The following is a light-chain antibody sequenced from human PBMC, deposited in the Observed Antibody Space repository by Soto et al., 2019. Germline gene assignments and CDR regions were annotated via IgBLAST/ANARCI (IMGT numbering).Light chain of an antibody. CDR3: QQYYSPPLT. V-gene: IGKV4-1*01. J-gene: IGKJ4*01. CDR1: QNVLYSSNNKNQ. Sequence: DIVLTQSPDSLAVSLGERATINCKASQNVLYSSNNKNQLAWYQHKPGQPPKLLIYLASTRESGVPDRFSGSGSGTDFILTISSLQAEDVAVYYCQQYYSPPLTFGGGTKVEIK. CDR2: LAS.